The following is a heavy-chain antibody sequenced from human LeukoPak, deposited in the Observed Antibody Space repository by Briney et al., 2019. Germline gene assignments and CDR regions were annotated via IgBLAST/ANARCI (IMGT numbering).Heavy chain of an antibody. V-gene: IGHV1-18*04. CDR1: GYTFTDYY. CDR3: ARTIPYSRTDY. CDR2: ISAYNGNT. D-gene: IGHD6-13*01. Sequence: GASVKVSCKASGYTFTDYYIHWVRQAPGQGLEWMGWISAYNGNTNYAQKLQGRVTMTTDTSTSTAYMELRSLRSDDTAVYYCARTIPYSRTDYWGQGTLVTVSS. J-gene: IGHJ4*02.